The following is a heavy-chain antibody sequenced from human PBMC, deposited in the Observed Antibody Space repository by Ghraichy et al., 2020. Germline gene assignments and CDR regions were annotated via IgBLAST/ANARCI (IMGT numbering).Heavy chain of an antibody. D-gene: IGHD3-9*01. J-gene: IGHJ6*02. CDR2: ISGYNDNI. CDR3: ARDDDIWTGLSNLYGMDA. CDR1: GYIFTNYG. V-gene: IGHV1-18*01. Sequence: ASVKVSCRTSGYIFTNYGISWVRQAPGQGLEWMGWISGYNDNIHYAQKFQGRVTLTPDTSTSPGYMELGSLKSDDPAVDYCARDDDIWTGLSNLYGMDAWGQGTPVTVSS.